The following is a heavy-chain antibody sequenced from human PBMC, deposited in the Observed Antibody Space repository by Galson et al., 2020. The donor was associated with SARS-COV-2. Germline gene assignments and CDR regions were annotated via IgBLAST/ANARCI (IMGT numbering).Heavy chain of an antibody. CDR1: GFTFDDYA. J-gene: IGHJ4*02. CDR2: ISWNSGSI. D-gene: IGHD6-13*01. V-gene: IGHV3-9*01. CDR3: AKDIIADFDY. Sequence: SLRLSCAASGFTFDDYAMHWVRQAPGKGLEWVSGISWNSGSIGYADSVKGRFTISRDNAKNSLYLQMNSLRAEDTALYYCAKDIIADFDYWGQGTLVTVSS.